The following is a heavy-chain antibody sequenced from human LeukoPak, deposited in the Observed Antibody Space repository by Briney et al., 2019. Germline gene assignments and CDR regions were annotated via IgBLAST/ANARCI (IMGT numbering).Heavy chain of an antibody. D-gene: IGHD3-10*01. V-gene: IGHV4-39*01. J-gene: IGHJ5*02. CDR2: IYYSGST. CDR3: ARHDYQSAPDITMVRGVWFDP. Sequence: PSETLSLTCTVSGGSISSSSYYWGWIRQPPGKGLEWIGSIYYSGSTYYKPSLKSRVTISVDTSKNQFSLKLSSVTAADTAVYYCARHDYQSAPDITMVRGVWFDPWGQGTLVTVSS. CDR1: GGSISSSSYY.